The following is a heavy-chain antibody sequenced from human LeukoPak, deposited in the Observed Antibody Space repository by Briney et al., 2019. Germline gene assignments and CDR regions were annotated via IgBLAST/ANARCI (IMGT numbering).Heavy chain of an antibody. D-gene: IGHD6-19*01. CDR2: ISYDGSNK. V-gene: IGHV3-30*18. Sequence: GALRLSCAASGFTFSSYGMHWVRQAPGKGLEWVAVISYDGSNKYYADSVKGRFTISRDNSKNTLYLQMSSLRAEDTAVYYCVKDSPPSIAVAGTNDFDYWGQGTLVTVSS. CDR3: VKDSPPSIAVAGTNDFDY. J-gene: IGHJ4*02. CDR1: GFTFSSYG.